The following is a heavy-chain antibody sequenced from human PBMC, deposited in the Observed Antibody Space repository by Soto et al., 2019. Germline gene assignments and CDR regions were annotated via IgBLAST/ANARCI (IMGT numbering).Heavy chain of an antibody. Sequence: QVQVVQSGAEVKKPGASVKVACKASGYSFDTFGMSWVRQAPGQGLEWMGWISIEKGDTNSAQKFQDRVTMNTDTSTSTAYMELRSLTSDDTAVYYCASCYCSVGSCFTCWPFDLWGRGTLVTVSS. CDR1: GYSFDTFG. J-gene: IGHJ2*01. D-gene: IGHD2-15*01. V-gene: IGHV1-18*01. CDR3: ASCYCSVGSCFTCWPFDL. CDR2: ISIEKGDT.